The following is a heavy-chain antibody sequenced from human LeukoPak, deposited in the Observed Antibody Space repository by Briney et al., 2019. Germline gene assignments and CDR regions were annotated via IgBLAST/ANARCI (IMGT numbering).Heavy chain of an antibody. CDR1: GYTFTGYY. CDR3: ARAFTTMARSFLGVHKKTVTKFDL. J-gene: IGHJ4*02. V-gene: IGHV1-2*02. D-gene: IGHD5-18*01. Sequence: ASVKVSCKASGYTFTGYYMHWVRQAPGQGLEWMGWINPNSGGTNYAQKFQGRITMTTDTSTSTAYLELRSLRSDDTAVYYCARAFTTMARSFLGVHKKTVTKFDLWGQGTLVTVSS. CDR2: INPNSGGT.